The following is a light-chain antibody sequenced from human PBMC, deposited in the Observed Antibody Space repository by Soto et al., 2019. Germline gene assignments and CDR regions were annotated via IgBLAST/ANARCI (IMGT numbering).Light chain of an antibody. Sequence: MVLTQSPGTLSLSPGERATLSCRASQSVSSNYSAWYQQKPGQPARILIYGTSNRATAIADSFSGSGSATDFILTISRVDPEDFTVYYCQQYGSSPYTFGQGTRLDI. J-gene: IGKJ2*01. CDR3: QQYGSSPYT. CDR1: QSVSSNY. V-gene: IGKV3-20*01. CDR2: GTS.